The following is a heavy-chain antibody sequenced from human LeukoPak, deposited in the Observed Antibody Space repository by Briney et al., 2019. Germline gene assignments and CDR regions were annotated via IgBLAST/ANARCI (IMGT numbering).Heavy chain of an antibody. D-gene: IGHD3-3*01. CDR1: GFTFSNFG. J-gene: IGHJ6*03. Sequence: GGSLRLSCAASGFTFSNFGMHWVRQAPGKGLEWVAFIRFDGTSEFYADSVKARFTISRDNSQNTVSLQLNNLRIEDTALYYCAKTSLSAPSGHYYYMDVGGKGTTVTVSS. CDR3: AKTSLSAPSGHYYYMDV. CDR2: IRFDGTSE. V-gene: IGHV3-30*02.